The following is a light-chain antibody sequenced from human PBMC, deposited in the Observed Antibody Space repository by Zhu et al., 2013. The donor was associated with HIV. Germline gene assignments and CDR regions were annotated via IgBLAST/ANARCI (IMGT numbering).Light chain of an antibody. CDR2: TNN. CDR3: SSYAGSNKV. Sequence: QSVLTQPPSASGTPGQRVTISCSGSNSNIGSNSVNWYQQVPGTAPKLLVYTNNQRPSGVPDRFSGSKSGNTASLTVSGLQAEDEADYYCSSYAGSNKVFGGGTKLTVL. J-gene: IGLJ3*02. V-gene: IGLV1-44*01. CDR1: NSNIGSNS.